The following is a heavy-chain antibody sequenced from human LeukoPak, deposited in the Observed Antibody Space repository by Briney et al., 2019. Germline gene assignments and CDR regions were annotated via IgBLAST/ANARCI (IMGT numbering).Heavy chain of an antibody. V-gene: IGHV4-59*01. CDR3: ASYNYDSSGYAKAFDI. D-gene: IGHD3-22*01. CDR2: IYYSGST. CDR1: GGSISSYY. J-gene: IGHJ3*02. Sequence: SGPTLVKPSETLSLTCTVSGGSISSYYWSWIRQPPGKGLEWIGYIYYSGSTNYNPSLKSRVTISVDTSKNQFSLKLSSVTAADTAVYYCASYNYDSSGYAKAFDIWGQGTMVTVSS.